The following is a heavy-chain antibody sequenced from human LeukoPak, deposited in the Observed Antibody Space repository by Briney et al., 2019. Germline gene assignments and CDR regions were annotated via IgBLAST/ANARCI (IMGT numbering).Heavy chain of an antibody. J-gene: IGHJ3*02. V-gene: IGHV1-2*02. CDR1: GYTFTGYY. CDR3: AGSDYDFWSGYLGI. CDR2: INPNSGGT. Sequence: GASVKVSCKASGYTFTGYYMHWVRQAPGQGLEWMGWINPNSGGTNYAQKFQGRVTMTRDTSISTAYMELGRLRSDDTAVYYCAGSDYDFWSGYLGIWGQGTMVTVSS. D-gene: IGHD3-3*01.